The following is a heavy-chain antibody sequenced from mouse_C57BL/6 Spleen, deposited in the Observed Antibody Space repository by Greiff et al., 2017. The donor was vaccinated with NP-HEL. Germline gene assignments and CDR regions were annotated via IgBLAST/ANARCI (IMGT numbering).Heavy chain of an antibody. Sequence: QVQLQQPGAELVKPGASVQLSCKASGYTFTSSWMHWVKQRPGRGLEWIGRIAPNSGGTKYNEKFKSKATLTVDKPSSTAYMQLSSLTSEDSAVYYCARGGLRLDYWGKGTTLTVSS. V-gene: IGHV1-72*01. J-gene: IGHJ2*01. CDR3: ARGGLRLDY. CDR2: IAPNSGGT. CDR1: GYTFTSSW.